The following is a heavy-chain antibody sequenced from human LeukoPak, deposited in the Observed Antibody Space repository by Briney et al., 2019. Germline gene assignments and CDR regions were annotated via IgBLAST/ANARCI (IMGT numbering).Heavy chain of an antibody. CDR1: GYSISSGYY. Sequence: SETLSLTCTVSGYSISSGYYWGWIRQPPGKGLEWIESIYHSGSTYYNPSLKSRVTISVDTSKNQFSLKLSSVTAADTAVYYCARHDSSGYLDAFDIWGQGTMVTVSS. CDR2: IYHSGST. CDR3: ARHDSSGYLDAFDI. V-gene: IGHV4-38-2*02. J-gene: IGHJ3*02. D-gene: IGHD3-22*01.